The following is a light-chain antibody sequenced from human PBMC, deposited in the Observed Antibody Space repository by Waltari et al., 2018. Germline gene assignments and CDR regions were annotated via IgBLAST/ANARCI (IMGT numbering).Light chain of an antibody. CDR1: QDLNSW. CDR2: TAS. V-gene: IGKV1D-12*01. CDR3: QQANSFPLT. Sequence: DIQMTQSPSSVSASVGDRVTITCRASQDLNSWLAWYQQKPGQAPKLLIYTASTLHIGVPPRFSGSGSGTHFTLTISSLQPEDFATYYCQQANSFPLTFAGGTK. J-gene: IGKJ4*01.